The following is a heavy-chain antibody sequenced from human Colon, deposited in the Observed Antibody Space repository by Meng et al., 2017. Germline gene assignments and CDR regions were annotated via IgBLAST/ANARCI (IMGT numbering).Heavy chain of an antibody. CDR1: GGPISSSSPY. CDR3: VRSSGWVRTGFDP. D-gene: IGHD6-19*01. CDR2: TYHSEGS. Sequence: QPQLQESGPGLVKPSVTLSCTCPASGGPISSSSPYWGWFRQPSGLGLEWIGSTYHSEGSSYNPSLKSRVTISADTSKSQFSLKLSSVTAADTAVYYCVRSSGWVRTGFDPWGQGTLVTVSS. V-gene: IGHV4-39*01. J-gene: IGHJ5*02.